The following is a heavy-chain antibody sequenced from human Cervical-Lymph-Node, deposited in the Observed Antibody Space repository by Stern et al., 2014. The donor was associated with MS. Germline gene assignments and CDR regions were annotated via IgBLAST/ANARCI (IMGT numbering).Heavy chain of an antibody. CDR3: ARDLSGRSDS. Sequence: EVQLVESGGRLVQPGGSLRLSCEDSGYTFSRFWMHWVRQVPGKGLVWVSRINEDGHLTAYADSVRGRFTISRDNAKRTLYLQINSLGAEDTAIYYCARDLSGRSDSWGQGTLVTVSS. CDR2: INEDGHLT. CDR1: GYTFSRFW. V-gene: IGHV3-74*03. J-gene: IGHJ4*02. D-gene: IGHD1-26*01.